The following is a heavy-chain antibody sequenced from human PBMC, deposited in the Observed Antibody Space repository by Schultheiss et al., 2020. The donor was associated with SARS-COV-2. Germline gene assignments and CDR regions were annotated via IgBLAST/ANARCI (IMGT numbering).Heavy chain of an antibody. D-gene: IGHD2-2*01. J-gene: IGHJ4*02. Sequence: SETLSLTCSVSGDAISTYYWSWIRQPPGKGLEWIGRIYTSGSTNYNPSLKSRVTMSVDTSKNQFSLKLSSVTAADTAVYYCAKRPVGPAAPYYFDYWGQGTLVTVSS. V-gene: IGHV4-4*07. CDR1: GDAISTYY. CDR2: IYTSGST. CDR3: AKRPVGPAAPYYFDY.